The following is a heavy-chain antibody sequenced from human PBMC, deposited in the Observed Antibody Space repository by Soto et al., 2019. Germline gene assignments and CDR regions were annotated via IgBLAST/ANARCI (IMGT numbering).Heavy chain of an antibody. CDR2: IYYSGST. V-gene: IGHV4-59*01. Sequence: PSETLSLTCTVSGGSISSYYWSWIRQPPGKGLEWIGYIYYSGSTNYNPSLKSRVTISVDTSKNQFSLKLSSVTAADTAVYYCARTPRITIFGVVIGSSMDVWGKGTTVTVSS. J-gene: IGHJ6*03. D-gene: IGHD3-3*01. CDR1: GGSISSYY. CDR3: ARTPRITIFGVVIGSSMDV.